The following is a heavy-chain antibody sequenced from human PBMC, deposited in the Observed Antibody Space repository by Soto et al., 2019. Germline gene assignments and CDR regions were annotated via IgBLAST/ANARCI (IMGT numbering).Heavy chain of an antibody. CDR3: AIRASYYDSSGYFDY. J-gene: IGHJ4*02. CDR2: INSDGSST. CDR1: GFTFSSYW. V-gene: IGHV3-74*01. D-gene: IGHD3-22*01. Sequence: GGSLRLSCAASGFTFSSYWMHWVRQAPGKGLVWVSRINSDGSSTSYADSVKGRFTISRDNAKNTLYLQMNSLRAEDTAVNYCAIRASYYDSSGYFDYWGQGTLVTVSS.